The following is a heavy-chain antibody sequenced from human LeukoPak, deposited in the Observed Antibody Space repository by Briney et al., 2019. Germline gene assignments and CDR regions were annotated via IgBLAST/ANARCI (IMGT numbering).Heavy chain of an antibody. CDR1: GFTFSSYS. Sequence: GGSLRLSCAASGFTFSSYSMNWVRQAPGKGLEWVSSISSSSSYIYYADSVKGRFTISRDNAKISLYLQMNSLRAEDTAVYYCARVSAWGDDFWSGYYGGRYYYYMDVWGKGTTVTVSS. D-gene: IGHD3-3*01. CDR2: ISSSSSYI. V-gene: IGHV3-21*01. CDR3: ARVSAWGDDFWSGYYGGRYYYYMDV. J-gene: IGHJ6*03.